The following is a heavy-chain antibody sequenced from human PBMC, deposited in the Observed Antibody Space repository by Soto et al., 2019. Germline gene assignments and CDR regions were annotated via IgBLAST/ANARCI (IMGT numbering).Heavy chain of an antibody. J-gene: IGHJ4*02. Sequence: SETLSLTCTVSGGSMNNYYWSWIRQPPGKGLEWIGYIYYSGSTNYNPSLKSRVTISVDTSKNQFSLKLSSVTAADTAVYYCAGLYHYESSGYHLNCWGQGTQVTVSS. V-gene: IGHV4-59*01. CDR1: GGSMNNYY. CDR2: IYYSGST. CDR3: AGLYHYESSGYHLNC. D-gene: IGHD3-22*01.